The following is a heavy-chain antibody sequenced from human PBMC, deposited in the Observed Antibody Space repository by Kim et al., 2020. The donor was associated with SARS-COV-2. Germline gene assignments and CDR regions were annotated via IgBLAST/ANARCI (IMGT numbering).Heavy chain of an antibody. D-gene: IGHD3-3*01. CDR3: ARACCYDFWSGYPYYFDY. J-gene: IGHJ4*02. V-gene: IGHV4-30-4*01. Sequence: SETLSLTCTVSGGSISSGDYYWSWIRQPPGKGLEWIGYIYYSGSTYYNPSLKSRVTISVDTSKNQFSLKLSSVTAADTAVYYCARACCYDFWSGYPYYFDYWGQGTLVTVSS. CDR2: IYYSGST. CDR1: GGSISSGDYY.